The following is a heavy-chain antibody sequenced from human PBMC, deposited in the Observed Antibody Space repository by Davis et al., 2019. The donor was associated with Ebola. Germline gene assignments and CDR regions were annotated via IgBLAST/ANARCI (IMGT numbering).Heavy chain of an antibody. CDR3: ARQDVVAAFYYYGMDV. Sequence: PSETLSLTCTVSGGSISSSSYYWGWIRQPPGKGLEWIGSIYYSGSTYYNPSLKSRVTISVDTSKNQFSLKLSSVTAADTAVYYCARQDVVAAFYYYGMDVWGQGTTVTVSS. D-gene: IGHD2-15*01. CDR1: GGSISSSSYY. CDR2: IYYSGST. V-gene: IGHV4-39*01. J-gene: IGHJ6*02.